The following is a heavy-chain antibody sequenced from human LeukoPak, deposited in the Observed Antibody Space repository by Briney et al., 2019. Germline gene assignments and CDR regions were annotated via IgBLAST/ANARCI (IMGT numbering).Heavy chain of an antibody. Sequence: ASVKVSCKASGYTFTGYYMHWVRQAPGHGLEWMGRINANSGGTNYAQKFQGRVTMTRDTSISTAYMELIRLRSDDTAVYYCSRDPPQKYQLLSGVFDYWGQGTLVTVSS. V-gene: IGHV1-2*06. CDR3: SRDPPQKYQLLSGVFDY. CDR1: GYTFTGYY. CDR2: INANSGGT. D-gene: IGHD2-2*01. J-gene: IGHJ4*02.